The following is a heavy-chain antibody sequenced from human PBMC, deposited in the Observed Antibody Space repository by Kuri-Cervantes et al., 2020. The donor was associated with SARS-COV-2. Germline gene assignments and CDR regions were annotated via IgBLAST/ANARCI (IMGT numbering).Heavy chain of an antibody. CDR3: ARDLGVSQDF. V-gene: IGHV3-23*01. CDR1: RFTFSSYA. D-gene: IGHD2-8*02. J-gene: IGHJ4*02. CDR2: NKGGSRTT. Sequence: GGSLRLSCAASRFTFSSYAMSWVRQAPGTGLEWVSCNKGGSRTTDYAASVKGRFTVSRDNAKNTLHLLMSSLRVEDTAMYFCARDLGVSQDFWGQGTQVTVSS.